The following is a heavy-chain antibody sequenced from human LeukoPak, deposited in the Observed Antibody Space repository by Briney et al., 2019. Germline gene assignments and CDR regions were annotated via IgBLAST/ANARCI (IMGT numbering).Heavy chain of an antibody. CDR1: EFTFSSYP. D-gene: IGHD4-17*01. Sequence: GRSLRLSCAASEFTFSSYPMIWVRQAPGKGLEWVSSISYSSSYIYYADTVKGRFTISRDNAENSLYLQMNSLRAEDTAVYYCARGAYGDGYYFDSWGQGTLVTVSS. J-gene: IGHJ4*02. V-gene: IGHV3-21*01. CDR3: ARGAYGDGYYFDS. CDR2: ISYSSSYI.